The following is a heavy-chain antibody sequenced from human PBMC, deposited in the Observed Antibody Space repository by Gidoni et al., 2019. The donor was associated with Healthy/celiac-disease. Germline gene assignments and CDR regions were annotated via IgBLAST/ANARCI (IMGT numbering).Heavy chain of an antibody. J-gene: IGHJ4*02. V-gene: IGHV3-66*01. Sequence: EVQLVESGGGLVQPGGSLRLSCAASGFTVSSNYMSWVRQAPGKGLEWVSVIYSGGSTYYADSVKGRFTISRDNSKNTLYLQINSLRAEDTAVYYCARDGAYDFLDYWGQGTLVTVSS. CDR2: IYSGGST. D-gene: IGHD3-3*01. CDR3: ARDGAYDFLDY. CDR1: GFTVSSNY.